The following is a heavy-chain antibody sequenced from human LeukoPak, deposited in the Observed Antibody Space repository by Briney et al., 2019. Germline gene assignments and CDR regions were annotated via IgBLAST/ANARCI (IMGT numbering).Heavy chain of an antibody. CDR1: GFTFSSYG. J-gene: IGHJ3*02. D-gene: IGHD5-24*01. CDR2: IRYDGSNK. V-gene: IGHV3-30*02. Sequence: GGSLRLSCAASGFTFSSYGMHWVRQAPGKGLEWVAFIRYDGSNKYYADSVKGRFTISRDNSKNTLYLQMNSLRAEDTAVYYCARDLFPMATIDAFDIWGQGTMVTVSS. CDR3: ARDLFPMATIDAFDI.